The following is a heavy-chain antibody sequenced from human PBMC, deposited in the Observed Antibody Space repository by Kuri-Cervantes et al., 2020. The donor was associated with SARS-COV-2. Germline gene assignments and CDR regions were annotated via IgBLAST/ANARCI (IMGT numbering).Heavy chain of an antibody. J-gene: IGHJ6*04. CDR2: LSSTTTTI. CDR1: GFTFRTYS. D-gene: IGHD2-2*01. V-gene: IGHV3-48*02. Sequence: GESLKISCAASGFTFRTYSMNWVRQAPGKGLEWVASLSSTTTTIYYADSVKGRFTISRDNAGNSLFLQMRSLRDEDTAVYYCSRDGHAAGIVPAAGTFYDYHGMDVWGKGTTVTVSS. CDR3: SRDGHAAGIVPAAGTFYDYHGMDV.